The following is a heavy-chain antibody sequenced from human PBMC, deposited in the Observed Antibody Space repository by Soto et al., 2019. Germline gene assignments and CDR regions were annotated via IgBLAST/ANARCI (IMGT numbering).Heavy chain of an antibody. V-gene: IGHV2-5*01. CDR3: AHRPSGWYLFDY. CDR1: GFSLSTSGLG. Sequence: QITLKESGPTLVRPTQTLTLTCTFSGFSLSTSGLGVGWIRQPPGKALEWLALIYWNDDKRYSPSLKARLTITKHTYRHRVVLTKTNMDCVDTATYYCAHRPSGWYLFDYWGQGTLVTVSS. D-gene: IGHD6-19*01. CDR2: IYWNDDK. J-gene: IGHJ4*02.